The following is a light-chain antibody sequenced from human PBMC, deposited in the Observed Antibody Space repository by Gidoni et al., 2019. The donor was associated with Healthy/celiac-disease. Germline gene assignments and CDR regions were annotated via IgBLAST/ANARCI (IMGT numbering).Light chain of an antibody. V-gene: IGKV1-39*01. CDR2: AAS. Sequence: DIQMTQSPSSLSASVGDRVTITCRASQSISSYLNWYQQKPGKAPKLLIYAASSLQSGVSSMFSGSGSGTDFTLTISSLQPEDFATYYCQQSYSTPPTFGQXTKVEIK. CDR3: QQSYSTPPT. J-gene: IGKJ1*01. CDR1: QSISSY.